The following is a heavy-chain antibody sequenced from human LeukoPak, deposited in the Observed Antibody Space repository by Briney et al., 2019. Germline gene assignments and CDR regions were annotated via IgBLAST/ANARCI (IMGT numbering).Heavy chain of an antibody. Sequence: HAGGSLRLSCAASGFDLNTYEMNWVRQAPGKGLEWIADITISGHTKNYAGSVKGRFTISRDNAGTSLYLQMSSLTVEDTGVYYCARGDPHADLWGQGTLVTVSS. CDR3: ARGDPHADL. V-gene: IGHV3-48*03. J-gene: IGHJ5*02. CDR1: GFDLNTYE. CDR2: ITISGHTK.